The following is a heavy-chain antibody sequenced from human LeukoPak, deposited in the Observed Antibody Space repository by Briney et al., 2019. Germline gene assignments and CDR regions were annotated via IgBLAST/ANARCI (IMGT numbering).Heavy chain of an antibody. Sequence: GASXXVSCKASGYTFSVYYIHWVRQAPGQGLEWMGWINPNSGGTKSAQRFQGRVTMTRDTSISTAYMELSRLTSDDTAVYYCAREPIGDHDAFEIWGQGTMVTVSS. V-gene: IGHV1-2*02. CDR2: INPNSGGT. J-gene: IGHJ3*02. CDR1: GYTFSVYY. D-gene: IGHD2-21*01. CDR3: AREPIGDHDAFEI.